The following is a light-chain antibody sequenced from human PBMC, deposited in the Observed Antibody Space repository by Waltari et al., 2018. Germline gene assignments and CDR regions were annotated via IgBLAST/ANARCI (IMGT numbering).Light chain of an antibody. CDR2: YSF. V-gene: IGKV3-11*01. CDR1: QSVSSY. CDR3: QQRSSWYT. J-gene: IGKJ2*01. Sequence: EIVLTQSSAPLPLTPGVRPTLSCTASQSVSSYLAWYQDKPGQAPRLLSYYSFNRATGIPARFSGSGSVTVFTLTISRLEPEDFAVYYCQQRSSWYTFGQGTKQGI.